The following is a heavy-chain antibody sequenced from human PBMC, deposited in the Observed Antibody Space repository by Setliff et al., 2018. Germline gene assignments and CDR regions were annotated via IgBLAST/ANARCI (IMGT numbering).Heavy chain of an antibody. CDR1: GFTFSSYG. D-gene: IGHD2-21*01. CDR2: VSYDGNNN. V-gene: IGHV3-30*19. Sequence: PGGSLRLSCAASGFTFSSYGMHWVRQAPGKGLEWLAVVSYDGNNNYYGDSVKGLFTISRYNSKNTVFLQLNSLRDDDTAVYYCARAPNIFAGNFDFWGQGALVTVSS. J-gene: IGHJ4*02. CDR3: ARAPNIFAGNFDF.